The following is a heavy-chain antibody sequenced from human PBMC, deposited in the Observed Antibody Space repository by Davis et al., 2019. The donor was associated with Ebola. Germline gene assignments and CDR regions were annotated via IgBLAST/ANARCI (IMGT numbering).Heavy chain of an antibody. CDR3: ARVNYSYIMDV. J-gene: IGHJ6*02. D-gene: IGHD1-7*01. V-gene: IGHV3-7*01. CDR1: RFTFRSFW. CDR2: IKQDGSQK. Sequence: GESLKISCAASRFTFRSFWMSWVRQAPGKGLEWVANIKQDGSQKYYVDSVKGRFTISRDNAKNSLYLQMNSLRVEDTAVYFCARVNYSYIMDVWGPGTTVTVS.